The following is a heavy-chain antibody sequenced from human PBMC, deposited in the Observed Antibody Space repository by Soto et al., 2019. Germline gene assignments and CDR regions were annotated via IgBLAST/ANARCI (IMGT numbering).Heavy chain of an antibody. D-gene: IGHD6-13*01. V-gene: IGHV3-30-3*01. CDR3: ARDRIYSSSWHDY. CDR2: ISYDGSNK. J-gene: IGHJ4*02. Sequence: QVQLVESGGGVVQPGRSLRLSCAASGFTFSSYAMHWVRQAPGKGLEWVAVISYDGSNKYYADSVKGRFTISRDNSKNTLYLQMNSLRAEDTAVYYCARDRIYSSSWHDYWGQGILVTVSS. CDR1: GFTFSSYA.